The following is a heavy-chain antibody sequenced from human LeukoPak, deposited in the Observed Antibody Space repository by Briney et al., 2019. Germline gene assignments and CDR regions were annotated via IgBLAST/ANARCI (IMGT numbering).Heavy chain of an antibody. J-gene: IGHJ4*02. D-gene: IGHD5-18*01. CDR1: GFTLGDYA. Sequence: SLRLSCAASGFTLGDYAMHWVRQGPGKGLEWVSSISWNSGRIAYSDSVKGRFTISRDDARNSLSLQLSSLTPDDTAFYYCAKGSQGGYSYGSYFDSWGQGTLVTVSS. CDR3: AKGSQGGYSYGSYFDS. CDR2: ISWNSGRI. V-gene: IGHV3-9*01.